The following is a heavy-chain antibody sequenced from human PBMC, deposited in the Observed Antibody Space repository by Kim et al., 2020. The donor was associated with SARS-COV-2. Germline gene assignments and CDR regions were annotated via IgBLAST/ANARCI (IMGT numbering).Heavy chain of an antibody. CDR3: TTDCGGDCYWFDY. CDR2: IKSKTDGGTT. Sequence: GGSLRLSCAASGFTFSNAWMSWVRQAPGKGLEWVGRIKSKTDGGTTDYAAPVKGRFTISRDDSKNTLYLQMNSLKTEDTAVYYCTTDCGGDCYWFDYWGQGTLVTVSS. CDR1: GFTFSNAW. V-gene: IGHV3-15*01. J-gene: IGHJ4*02. D-gene: IGHD2-21*01.